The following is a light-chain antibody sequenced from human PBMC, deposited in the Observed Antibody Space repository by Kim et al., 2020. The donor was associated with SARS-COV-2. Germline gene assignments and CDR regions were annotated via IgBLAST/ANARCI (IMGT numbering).Light chain of an antibody. CDR2: YDS. Sequence: PGKAAMVACGGNSIGSKSVRWYQQKPGQAPVLVIYYDSDRPSGIPERFSGSNSGNTATLTISRVEAGDEADYYCQVWDSSSDHRVVFGGGTQLTVL. CDR3: QVWDSSSDHRVV. CDR1: SIGSKS. J-gene: IGLJ2*01. V-gene: IGLV3-21*04.